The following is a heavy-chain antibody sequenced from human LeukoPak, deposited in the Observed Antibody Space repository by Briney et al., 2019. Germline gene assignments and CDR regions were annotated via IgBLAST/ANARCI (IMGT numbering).Heavy chain of an antibody. Sequence: SETLSLTCTVFGGSISNYYWSWIRQPPGKGLEWIGYIYYSGSTNYNPSLKSRVTISVDTSKNQFSLKLSSVTAADAAVYYCARENRGVPDYWGQGTLVTVSS. CDR1: GGSISNYY. V-gene: IGHV4-59*01. D-gene: IGHD1-14*01. CDR2: IYYSGST. J-gene: IGHJ4*02. CDR3: ARENRGVPDY.